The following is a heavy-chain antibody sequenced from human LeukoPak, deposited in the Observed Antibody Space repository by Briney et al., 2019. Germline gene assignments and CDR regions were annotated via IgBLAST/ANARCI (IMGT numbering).Heavy chain of an antibody. Sequence: ASVKVSCKASGYTFTTYYMHWLRQAPGQGPEWMGIINPRGGSTDYAQKFQGRVTMTSDTSTSTVYMELHNLRSDDTAVYFCARVGMTAATADFWGQGTLVTVSS. V-gene: IGHV1-46*01. CDR3: ARVGMTAATADF. CDR1: GYTFTTYY. CDR2: INPRGGST. D-gene: IGHD6-25*01. J-gene: IGHJ4*02.